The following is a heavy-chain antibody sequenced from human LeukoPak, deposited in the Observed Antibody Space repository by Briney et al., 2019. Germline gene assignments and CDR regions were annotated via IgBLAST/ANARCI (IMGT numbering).Heavy chain of an antibody. V-gene: IGHV3-49*04. CDR3: TRDDPPIVVVPAAMDY. Sequence: GASLRLSCTASGFTFGDYAMSWVRQAPGKGLELVGFIRSKAYGGTTEYAASVKGRFTISRDDSKSIAYLQMNSLKTEDTAVYYCTRDDPPIVVVPAAMDYWGQGTLVTVSS. CDR1: GFTFGDYA. J-gene: IGHJ4*02. CDR2: IRSKAYGGTT. D-gene: IGHD2-2*01.